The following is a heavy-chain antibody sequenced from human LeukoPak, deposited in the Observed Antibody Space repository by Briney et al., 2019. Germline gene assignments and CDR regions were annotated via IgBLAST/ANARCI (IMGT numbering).Heavy chain of an antibody. J-gene: IGHJ4*02. CDR3: ARARAYAGGYICDY. CDR1: Y. V-gene: IGHV4-31*02. D-gene: IGHD5-18*01. CDR2: IYYSGST. Sequence: YWIGWVRQMPGKGLEWIGYIYYSGSTYYNPSLKSRVTISVDTSKNQFSLKLSSVTAADTAVYYCARARAYAGGYICDYWGQGTLVTVSS.